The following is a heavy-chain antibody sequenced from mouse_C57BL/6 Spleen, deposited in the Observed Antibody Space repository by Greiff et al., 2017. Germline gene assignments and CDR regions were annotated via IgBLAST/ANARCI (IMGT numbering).Heavy chain of an antibody. Sequence: VQLQQSGAELVKPGASVKISCKASGYAFSSYWMNWVKQRPGKGLEWIGQIYPGDGNTNYNGKFKGKATLTADKSSSTAYMQLRSLTSEDSAVYFCARSRTTVVAPNFDYWGQGTTLTVSS. D-gene: IGHD1-1*01. CDR2: IYPGDGNT. V-gene: IGHV1-82*01. CDR3: ARSRTTVVAPNFDY. CDR1: GYAFSSYW. J-gene: IGHJ2*01.